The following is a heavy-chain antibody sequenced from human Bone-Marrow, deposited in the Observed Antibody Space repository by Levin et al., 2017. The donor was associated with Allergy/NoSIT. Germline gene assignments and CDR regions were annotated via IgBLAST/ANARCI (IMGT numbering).Heavy chain of an antibody. D-gene: IGHD3-10*01. CDR3: ARPFSGTYYLFDS. CDR1: GYSFTNYW. Sequence: RGESLKISCKCSGYSFTNYWIGWVRQMPGKGLEWMGIIYPRDSEARYSPSFQGQVTISADKSITTAYLQWSSLKASDTAMYYCARPFSGTYYLFDSWGQGTLVTVSS. J-gene: IGHJ4*02. V-gene: IGHV5-51*01. CDR2: IYPRDSEA.